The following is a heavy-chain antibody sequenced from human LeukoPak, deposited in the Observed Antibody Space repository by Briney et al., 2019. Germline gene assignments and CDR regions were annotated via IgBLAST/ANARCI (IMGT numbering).Heavy chain of an antibody. V-gene: IGHV5-51*01. CDR3: ARTMIVAPGYYYYGMDV. Sequence: GESLKISCKGSGYSFATYWIGWVRQMPGKGLEWMGIINPGDSDTRYSPSFQGQVTISADKSISTAYLQWSSLKASDTATYYCARTMIVAPGYYYYGMDVWGQGTTVTVSS. CDR2: INPGDSDT. D-gene: IGHD3-22*01. CDR1: GYSFATYW. J-gene: IGHJ6*02.